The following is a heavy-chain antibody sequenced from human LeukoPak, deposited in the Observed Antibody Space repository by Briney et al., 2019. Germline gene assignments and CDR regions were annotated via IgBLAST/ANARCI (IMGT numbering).Heavy chain of an antibody. Sequence: ASVKVSCKASGGTFSSYAISWVRQAPGQGLEWMGGIIPIFGTANYAQKFQGRVTITTDESTSTAYMELSSLRSEDTAVYYCASLKSTTLAAFDIWGQGTMVTVSS. J-gene: IGHJ3*02. CDR2: IIPIFGTA. D-gene: IGHD4-11*01. CDR1: GGTFSSYA. V-gene: IGHV1-69*05. CDR3: ASLKSTTLAAFDI.